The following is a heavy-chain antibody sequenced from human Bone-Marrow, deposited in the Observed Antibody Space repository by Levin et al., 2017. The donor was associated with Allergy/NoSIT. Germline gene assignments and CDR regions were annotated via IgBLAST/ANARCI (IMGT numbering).Heavy chain of an antibody. Sequence: RGESLKISCAASGFTFSSYGMHWVRQAPGKGLEWVAVISYDGSNKYYADSVKGRFTISRDNSKNTLYLQMNSLRAEDTAVYYCAKDQTNDYFDYWGQGTLVTVSS. J-gene: IGHJ4*02. CDR2: ISYDGSNK. V-gene: IGHV3-30*18. CDR1: GFTFSSYG. CDR3: AKDQTNDYFDY.